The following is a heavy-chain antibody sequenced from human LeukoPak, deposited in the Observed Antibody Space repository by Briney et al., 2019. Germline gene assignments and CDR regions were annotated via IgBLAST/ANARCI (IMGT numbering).Heavy chain of an antibody. Sequence: GGSLRLSCAASGFTFSSYWMHWVRQAPGKGLVWVSRINSDGSSTSYADSVKGRFTISRDNAKNTLYLQMNSLRAEDTAVYYCARAGLVRGVIDYWGQGTLVTVSS. D-gene: IGHD3-10*01. CDR1: GFTFSSYW. J-gene: IGHJ4*02. V-gene: IGHV3-74*01. CDR2: INSDGSST. CDR3: ARAGLVRGVIDY.